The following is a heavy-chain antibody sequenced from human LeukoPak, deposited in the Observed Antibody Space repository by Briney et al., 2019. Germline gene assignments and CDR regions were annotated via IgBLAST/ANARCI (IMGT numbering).Heavy chain of an antibody. CDR3: ARMAGSRDGYIWDY. CDR2: ISYDGSNK. J-gene: IGHJ4*02. V-gene: IGHV3-30*03. D-gene: IGHD5-24*01. CDR1: GFTFSRYG. Sequence: PGGSLRLSCAASGFTFSRYGMHWVRQAPGKGLEWVAVISYDGSNKYYADSVKGRFTISRDNSKNTLYLQMNSLRAEDTAVYYCARMAGSRDGYIWDYWGQGTLVTVSS.